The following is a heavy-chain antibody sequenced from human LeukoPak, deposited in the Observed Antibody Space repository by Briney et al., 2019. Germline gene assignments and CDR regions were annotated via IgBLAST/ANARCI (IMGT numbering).Heavy chain of an antibody. Sequence: GGSLRLSCAASGFTFSSYWMHWVRQAPGKGLVWVSRINSDGSSTSYADSVKGRFTISRDNAKNSLYLQMNSLRAEDTAVYYCARGGYYDSSGYWKIDYWGQGTLVTVSS. J-gene: IGHJ4*02. CDR2: INSDGSST. CDR1: GFTFSSYW. V-gene: IGHV3-74*01. D-gene: IGHD3-22*01. CDR3: ARGGYYDSSGYWKIDY.